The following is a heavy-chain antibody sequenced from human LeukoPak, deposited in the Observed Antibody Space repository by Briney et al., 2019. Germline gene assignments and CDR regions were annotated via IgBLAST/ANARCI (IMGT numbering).Heavy chain of an antibody. J-gene: IGHJ6*02. CDR2: ISYDGSNK. CDR3: ARVTGSGYQLPTYYYGMDV. D-gene: IGHD2-2*01. Sequence: GGSLRLSCAASGFTFSSYAMHWVRQAPGKGLEWVAVISYDGSNKYYADSVKGRFTISRDNSKNTLYLQMNSLRAEDTAVYYCARVTGSGYQLPTYYYGMDVWGQGTTVTVSS. CDR1: GFTFSSYA. V-gene: IGHV3-30*04.